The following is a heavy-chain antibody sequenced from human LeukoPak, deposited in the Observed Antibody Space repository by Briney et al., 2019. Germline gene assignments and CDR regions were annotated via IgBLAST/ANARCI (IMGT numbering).Heavy chain of an antibody. V-gene: IGHV3-23*01. CDR3: AKRPRGTAGYYLGAFDG. D-gene: IGHD3-22*01. CDR2: ISASGGDT. CDR1: GFTFSSYA. Sequence: GGSLRLSCAASGFTFSSYAMTWVRQAPGKGLEWVSAISASGGDTYYPDSVRGRFTISRDNSKNTLYLHMSSLRAEDTAVYFCAKRPRGTAGYYLGAFDGWGQGTTVTVSS. J-gene: IGHJ3*01.